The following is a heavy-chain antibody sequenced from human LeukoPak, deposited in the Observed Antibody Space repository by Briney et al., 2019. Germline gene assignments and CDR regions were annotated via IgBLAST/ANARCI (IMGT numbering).Heavy chain of an antibody. CDR1: GFTFSSYA. CDR2: ISGSGGTT. CDR3: AKALFSVVVAALYNWFDP. V-gene: IGHV3-23*01. J-gene: IGHJ5*02. D-gene: IGHD2-15*01. Sequence: GGSLRLSCAASGFTFSSYAMTWVRQAPGKGLEWVSVISGSGGTTYYADSVKGRFTISRDNSKNTLYLQMNSLRAEDTAVYYCAKALFSVVVAALYNWFDPWGQGTLVTVSS.